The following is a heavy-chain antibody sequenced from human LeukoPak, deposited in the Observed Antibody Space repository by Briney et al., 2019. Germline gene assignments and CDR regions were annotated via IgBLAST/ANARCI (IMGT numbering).Heavy chain of an antibody. D-gene: IGHD2-21*01. J-gene: IGHJ6*02. Sequence: GGSLRLSCAASGFTFSKFPMGWVRQAPGKGLEWVAVISYDGSNKYYADSVKGRFTISRDNSKNTLYLQMNSLRAEDTAVYYCAKVLYCGGDCFSYGMDVWGQGTTVTVSS. V-gene: IGHV3-30*18. CDR2: ISYDGSNK. CDR1: GFTFSKFP. CDR3: AKVLYCGGDCFSYGMDV.